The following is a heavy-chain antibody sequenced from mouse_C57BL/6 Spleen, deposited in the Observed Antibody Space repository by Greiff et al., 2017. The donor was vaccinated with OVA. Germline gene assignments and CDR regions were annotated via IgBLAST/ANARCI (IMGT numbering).Heavy chain of an antibody. D-gene: IGHD2-2*01. Sequence: VKLMESGPGLVAPSQSLSITCTVSGFSLTSYGVHWVRQPPGKGLEWLVVIWSDGSTTYNSALKSRLSISKDNSKSQVFLKMNSLQTDDTAMYYCARGYYGYDKGYYFDYWGQGTTLTVSS. J-gene: IGHJ2*01. CDR3: ARGYYGYDKGYYFDY. V-gene: IGHV2-6*03. CDR1: GFSLTSYG. CDR2: IWSDGST.